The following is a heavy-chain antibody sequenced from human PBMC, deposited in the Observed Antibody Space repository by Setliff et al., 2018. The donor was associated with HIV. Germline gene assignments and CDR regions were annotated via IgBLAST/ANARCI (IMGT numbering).Heavy chain of an antibody. D-gene: IGHD6-13*01. CDR3: ARHPGSTSNWYKVAFDF. Sequence: PSETLSLTCIVASYAIRRVYHWTWIRQTPGKGLEWIGSLFHSENTSYTPSVKSRVLISVDTSNNQLSLKVKSVTAADTAMYYCARHPGSTSNWYKVAFDFWGQGRMVTVSS. J-gene: IGHJ3*01. V-gene: IGHV4-38-2*02. CDR1: SYAIRRVYH. CDR2: LFHSENT.